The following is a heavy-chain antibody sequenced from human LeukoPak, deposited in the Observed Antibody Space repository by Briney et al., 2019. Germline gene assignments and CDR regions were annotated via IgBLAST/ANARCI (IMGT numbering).Heavy chain of an antibody. J-gene: IGHJ6*03. D-gene: IGHD1-7*01. V-gene: IGHV4-59*01. Sequence: SETLSLTCTVSGGSISSYYWSWIRQPPGKGLEWIGYIYYSGSTNYNPSLKSRVTISVDTSKNQFSLKLSSVTAADTAVYYCARGTTNYYYYCMDVWGKGTTVIVSS. CDR3: ARGTTNYYYYCMDV. CDR2: IYYSGST. CDR1: GGSISSYY.